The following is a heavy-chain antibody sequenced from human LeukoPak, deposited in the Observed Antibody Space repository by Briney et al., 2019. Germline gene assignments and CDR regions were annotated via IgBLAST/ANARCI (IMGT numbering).Heavy chain of an antibody. Sequence: WVRQPPGKGLEWIGSIYYTGITYYNPSLKSRVTMSVDTSENQSSLNLNSVTAADTAVYYCARGFRYCSGGSCYPGVNWFDPWGQGTLVTVSS. V-gene: IGHV4-39*01. CDR3: ARGFRYCSGGSCYPGVNWFDP. J-gene: IGHJ5*02. D-gene: IGHD2-15*01. CDR2: IYYTGIT.